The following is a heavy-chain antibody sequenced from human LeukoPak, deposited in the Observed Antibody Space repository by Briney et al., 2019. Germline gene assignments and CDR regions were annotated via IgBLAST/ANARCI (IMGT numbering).Heavy chain of an antibody. CDR3: ASTKLGYSSGWH. D-gene: IGHD6-19*01. Sequence: GSLRLSCVASGFTFSTYGMSWIRQPPGKGLEWIGNIYYSGSTYYNPSLKSRVTISVDTSKNQFSLKLNSVTASDTAIYFCASTKLGYSSGWHWGQGTLVTVSS. V-gene: IGHV4-59*04. CDR1: GFTFSTYG. CDR2: IYYSGST. J-gene: IGHJ4*02.